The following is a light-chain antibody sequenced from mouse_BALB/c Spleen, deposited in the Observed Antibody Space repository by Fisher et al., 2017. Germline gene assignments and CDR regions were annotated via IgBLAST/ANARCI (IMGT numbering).Light chain of an antibody. CDR3: QQWSSNPPT. CDR1: SSVSY. Sequence: IVITQTTAIMSASPGEKVTMTCSASSSVSYMYWYQQKPGSSPRLWIYLTSNLASGVPARFSGSGSGTSYSLTISSMEAEDAATYYCQQWSSNPPTFGGGTKLEIK. V-gene: IGKV4-68*01. CDR2: LTS. J-gene: IGKJ2*01.